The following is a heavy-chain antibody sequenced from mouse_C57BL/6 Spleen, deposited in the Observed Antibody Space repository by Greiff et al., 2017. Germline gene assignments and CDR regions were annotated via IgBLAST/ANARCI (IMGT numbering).Heavy chain of an antibody. D-gene: IGHD1-1*01. CDR1: GYSFTGYF. CDR3: SRSATTTVDYYAMDY. V-gene: IGHV1-20*01. J-gene: IGHJ4*01. Sequence: DVKLQESGPELVKPGDSVKISCKASGYSFTGYFMNWVMQSHGKSLEWIGRINPYNGDTFHNQKFKGKATLTVDKSSCTAHMVLRSLTSEDSAVYYCSRSATTTVDYYAMDYWGQGTSVTVSS. CDR2: INPYNGDT.